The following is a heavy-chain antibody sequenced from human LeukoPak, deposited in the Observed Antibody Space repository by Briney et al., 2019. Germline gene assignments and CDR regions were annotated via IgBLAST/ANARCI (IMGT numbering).Heavy chain of an antibody. V-gene: IGHV4-61*02. Sequence: SETLSLTCTVPGGSISSGSYYWSWIRQPAGKGLEWIGRIYTSGSTNYNLSLKSRVTMSVDTSKNQFFLKMSSVTAADTAVYYCAREGNFASYDLLTGIMDVWGKGTTVTISS. CDR1: GGSISSGSYY. J-gene: IGHJ6*03. CDR3: AREGNFASYDLLTGIMDV. CDR2: IYTSGST. D-gene: IGHD3-9*01.